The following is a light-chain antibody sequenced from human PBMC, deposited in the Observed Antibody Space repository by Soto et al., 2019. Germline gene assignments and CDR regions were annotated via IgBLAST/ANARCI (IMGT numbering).Light chain of an antibody. V-gene: IGKV4-1*01. J-gene: IGKJ2*01. CDR1: QSVLYSPNSKNY. Sequence: DIVMTQSPDSRAASLGERATINCRSSQSVLYSPNSKNYLAWYQQKPGQPPKLITYWASTRESGIPDRFSGSGSGTDLTLTISSLQAEDVAVYYCLQYYRTPHTFGQGTKVEIK. CDR3: LQYYRTPHT. CDR2: WAS.